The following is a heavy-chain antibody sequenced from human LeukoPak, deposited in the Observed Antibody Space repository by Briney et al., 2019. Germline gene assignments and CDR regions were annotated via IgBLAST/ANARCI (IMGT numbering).Heavy chain of an antibody. CDR1: GITFSSYG. CDR2: IRYDGSNK. CDR3: AKDSGAARPGYYYMDV. D-gene: IGHD6-6*01. Sequence: GGSLRLSCAASGITFSSYGMHWVRQAPGKGLEWVAFIRYDGSNKYYADSVKGRFTISRDNSKNTLYLQMNSLRAEDTAVYYCAKDSGAARPGYYYMDVWGKGTTVTVSS. V-gene: IGHV3-30*02. J-gene: IGHJ6*03.